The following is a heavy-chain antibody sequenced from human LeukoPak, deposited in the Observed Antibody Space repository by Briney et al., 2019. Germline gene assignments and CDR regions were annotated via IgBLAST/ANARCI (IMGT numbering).Heavy chain of an antibody. CDR1: GYSFSSYW. CDR2: IYPGDSDT. D-gene: IGHD2-2*01. Sequence: GESLKISCKGSGYSFSSYWIGWVRQMPGKGLEWMGTIYPGDSDTRYSPSFQGQVTISADKSISTAYLQWSSLKASDTAMYYCARNVVPAAQGWFDPWGQGTLVTVSS. V-gene: IGHV5-51*01. J-gene: IGHJ5*02. CDR3: ARNVVPAAQGWFDP.